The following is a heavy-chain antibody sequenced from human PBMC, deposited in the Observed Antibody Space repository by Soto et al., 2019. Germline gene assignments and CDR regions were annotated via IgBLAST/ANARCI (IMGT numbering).Heavy chain of an antibody. CDR2: IIPIFGTA. J-gene: IGHJ4*02. CDR1: GGTFSSYA. D-gene: IGHD3-22*01. Sequence: ASVKVSCKASGGTFSSYAISWVRQAPGQGLEWMGGIIPIFGTANYAQKFQGRVTITADESTSTAYMELSSLRSEDTAVYYCARDATYYYDSSGYFHFDYWGQGTLVTVSS. V-gene: IGHV1-69*13. CDR3: ARDATYYYDSSGYFHFDY.